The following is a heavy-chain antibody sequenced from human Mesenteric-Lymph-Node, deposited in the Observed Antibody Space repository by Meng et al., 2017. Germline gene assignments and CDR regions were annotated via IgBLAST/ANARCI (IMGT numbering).Heavy chain of an antibody. J-gene: IGHJ4*02. Sequence: GESLKISCAASGFTFSSYAMSWVRQAPGKGLEWVSAISGSGGSTYYADSVKCRFTISRDNSKNTLYLQMNSLRAEDTAVYYCAKDYAPYFDYWGQGTLVTVSS. D-gene: IGHD4-17*01. CDR2: ISGSGGST. V-gene: IGHV3-23*01. CDR3: AKDYAPYFDY. CDR1: GFTFSSYA.